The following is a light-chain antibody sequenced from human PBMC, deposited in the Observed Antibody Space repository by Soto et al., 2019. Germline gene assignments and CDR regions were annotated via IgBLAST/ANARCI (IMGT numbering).Light chain of an antibody. CDR3: QSYDRSLSGLV. V-gene: IGLV1-40*01. CDR1: SSNIGAGYD. Sequence: QSVLTQPPSVSGAPGQRVTISCTGSSSNIGAGYDVHWYQQLPGTAPKLLIYGNSNRPSGAPDRFSGSRSGTSASLAITGLQAEEEADYYCQSYDRSLSGLVFGGGTKLTVL. CDR2: GNS. J-gene: IGLJ2*01.